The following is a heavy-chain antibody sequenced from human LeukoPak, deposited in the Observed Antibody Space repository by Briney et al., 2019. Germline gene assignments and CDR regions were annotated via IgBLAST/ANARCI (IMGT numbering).Heavy chain of an antibody. CDR1: GGTFSSYA. CDR3: ARVGRNWNYEFNWFDP. J-gene: IGHJ5*02. CDR2: IIAIFGTA. V-gene: IGHV1-69*05. D-gene: IGHD1-7*01. Sequence: SVKVSCKASGGTFSSYAISWVRQAPGQGLEWMGGIIAIFGTANYAQKFQGRVTITTDESTSTAYMELSSLRSEDTAVYYCARVGRNWNYEFNWFDPWGQGTLVTVSS.